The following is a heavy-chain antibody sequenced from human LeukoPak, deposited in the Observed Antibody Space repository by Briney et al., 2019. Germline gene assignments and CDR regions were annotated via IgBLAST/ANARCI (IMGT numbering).Heavy chain of an antibody. D-gene: IGHD3-10*01. CDR3: AREPYGSGTFDY. V-gene: IGHV4-31*03. Sequence: NPSQTLSLTCTVSGGSISSGGYYWSWIRQHPGKGLEWIGYIYYSGSTYYNPSLKSRVTISVDTSKNQFSLKLSSVTAADTAEYYCAREPYGSGTFDYWGQGTLVTVSA. CDR1: GGSISSGGYY. CDR2: IYYSGST. J-gene: IGHJ4*02.